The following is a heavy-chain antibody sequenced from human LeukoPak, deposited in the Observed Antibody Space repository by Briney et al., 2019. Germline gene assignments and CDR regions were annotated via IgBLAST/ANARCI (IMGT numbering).Heavy chain of an antibody. V-gene: IGHV4-34*01. CDR3: ARGQGEVLRFLEWLFHYFDY. CDR1: GGSFSGYY. J-gene: IGHJ4*02. Sequence: KASETLSLTCAVYGGSFSGYYWSWFRQPPGKGLEWIGEINHSGSTDYNPSLKSRVTISVDTSKNQFSLKLSSVTAADTAVYYCARGQGEVLRFLEWLFHYFDYWGQGTLVTVSS. D-gene: IGHD3-3*01. CDR2: INHSGST.